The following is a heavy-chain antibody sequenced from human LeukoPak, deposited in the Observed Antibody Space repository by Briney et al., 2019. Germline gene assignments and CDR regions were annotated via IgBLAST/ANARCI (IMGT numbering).Heavy chain of an antibody. D-gene: IGHD4-17*01. CDR2: IVSKTNGGRT. Sequence: GGSLRLSCTASGFTFSNAWMSWVRQAPGKGLEWVGRIVSKTNGGRTDYGAPVKSRFTISRDDSENTLYLQMNSLKSEDTALYYCSTDNNYGDYGLDYWGQGTLVTVSS. V-gene: IGHV3-15*04. CDR3: STDNNYGDYGLDY. J-gene: IGHJ4*02. CDR1: GFTFSNAW.